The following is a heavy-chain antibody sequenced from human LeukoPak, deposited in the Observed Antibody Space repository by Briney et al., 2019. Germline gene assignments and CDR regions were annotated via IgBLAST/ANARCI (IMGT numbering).Heavy chain of an antibody. CDR2: IIPIFGTA. CDR3: AVGLGYCSSTSCYPVFDY. Sequence: SVKVSCKASGGTFSSYAISWVRQAPGQGLEWMGGIIPIFGTANNAQKFQGRVTITTDESTSTAYMELSSLRSEDTAVYYCAVGLGYCSSTSCYPVFDYWGQGTMVTASS. V-gene: IGHV1-69*05. D-gene: IGHD2-2*01. CDR1: GGTFSSYA. J-gene: IGHJ4*02.